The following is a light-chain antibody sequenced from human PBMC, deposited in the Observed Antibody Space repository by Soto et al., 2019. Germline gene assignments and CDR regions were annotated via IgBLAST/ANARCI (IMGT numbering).Light chain of an antibody. V-gene: IGKV1-9*01. CDR1: QGIRNF. Sequence: DIQLTQSPSFLSASVGDRVTITCRDSQGIRNFLAWYQQQRGKAPKLXIFAASSLQSGVPSRFSGSGSGTEFTLTITSLQPEDFETYGCQQFHSYTRTFGQGTKVDIK. CDR3: QQFHSYTRT. CDR2: AAS. J-gene: IGKJ1*01.